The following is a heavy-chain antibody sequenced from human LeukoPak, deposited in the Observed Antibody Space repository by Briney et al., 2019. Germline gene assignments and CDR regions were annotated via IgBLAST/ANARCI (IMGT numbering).Heavy chain of an antibody. V-gene: IGHV3-23*01. D-gene: IGHD4/OR15-4a*01. CDR2: INGIGDNT. CDR1: EFTLSCYV. J-gene: IGHJ4*02. Sequence: GGSLRHSRSPSEFTLSCYVMRGVPPAPRRGREGVSIINGIGDNTYFVDSVESRFTNSRDNAKNTLYLQMNSQRAEATALYFCAKDLAPLSGITYNPLVGPFPVLAYWGQGTLVTVSS. CDR3: AKDLAPLSGITYNPLVGPFPVLAY.